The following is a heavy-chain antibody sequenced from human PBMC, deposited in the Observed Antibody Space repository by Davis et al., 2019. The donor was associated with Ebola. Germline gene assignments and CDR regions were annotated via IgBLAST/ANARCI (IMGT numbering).Heavy chain of an antibody. CDR3: ARDPYCSGGSCYPKAGPYGMDV. CDR2: ISAYNGNT. CDR1: GYTFTSYG. V-gene: IGHV1-18*04. J-gene: IGHJ6*04. D-gene: IGHD2-15*01. Sequence: AASVKVSCKASGYTFTSYGISWVRQAPGQGLEWMGWISAYNGNTNYAQKLQGRVTMTTDTSTSTAYMELRSLRSDDTAVYYCARDPYCSGGSCYPKAGPYGMDVWGKGTTVTVSS.